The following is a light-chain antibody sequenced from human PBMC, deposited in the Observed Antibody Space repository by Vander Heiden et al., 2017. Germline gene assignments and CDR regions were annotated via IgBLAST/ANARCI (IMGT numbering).Light chain of an antibody. CDR1: SSDVGGYNY. Sequence: QSALTQPASVSGSPGPSITISCTGTSSDVGGYNYVSWYQQPPGKAPKLMIYDVSNRPSGVSNRFSGSKSGNTASLTISGLQAEDEADYYCSSYTSSSTPYVFGTGTKVTVL. CDR2: DVS. CDR3: SSYTSSSTPYV. V-gene: IGLV2-14*01. J-gene: IGLJ1*01.